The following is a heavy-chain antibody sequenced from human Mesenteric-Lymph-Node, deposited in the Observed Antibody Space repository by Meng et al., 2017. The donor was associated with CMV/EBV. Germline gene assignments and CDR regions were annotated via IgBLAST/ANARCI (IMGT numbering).Heavy chain of an antibody. V-gene: IGHV1-46*01. J-gene: IGHJ6*02. Sequence: ASVKVSCKASGYTFTSYYMHWVRQAPGQGLEWMGIINPSGGSTSYAQKFQGRVTMTRDTSTSTVYMELSSLRSEDTAVYYCARDPRYCSSTSCHDDYYGMDVWGQGTTVTVSS. CDR1: GYTFTSYY. CDR3: ARDPRYCSSTSCHDDYYGMDV. CDR2: INPSGGST. D-gene: IGHD2-2*01.